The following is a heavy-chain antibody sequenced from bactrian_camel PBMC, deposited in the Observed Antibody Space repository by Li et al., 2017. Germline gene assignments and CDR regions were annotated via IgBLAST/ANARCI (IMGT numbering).Heavy chain of an antibody. V-gene: IGHV3S40*01. D-gene: IGHD6*01. CDR3: AAGTRIIVGDHCDGITN. CDR2: TDSGGGST. J-gene: IGHJ4*01. CDR1: GFTFSTYH. Sequence: VQLVESGGGLVQPGGSLKVSCVASGFTFSTYHMRWVRQGPGKGLEWVSATDSGGGSTVYADSVKGRFTISQDNAKSSVYLQMNSLTPDDTAMYYCAAGTRIIVGDHCDGITNWGQGTQVTVS.